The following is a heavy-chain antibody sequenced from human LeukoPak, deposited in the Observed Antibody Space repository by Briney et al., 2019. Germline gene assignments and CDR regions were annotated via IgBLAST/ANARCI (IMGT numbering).Heavy chain of an antibody. J-gene: IGHJ4*02. CDR3: ARLDYYDSSGQFDY. CDR1: GGSFSGYY. Sequence: SETLSLTCAVYGGSFSGYYWSWTRQPPGKGLEWIGEINHSGSTNYNPSLKSRVTISVDTSKNQFSLKLSSVTAADTAVYYCARLDYYDSSGQFDYWGQGTLVTVSS. V-gene: IGHV4-34*01. CDR2: INHSGST. D-gene: IGHD3-22*01.